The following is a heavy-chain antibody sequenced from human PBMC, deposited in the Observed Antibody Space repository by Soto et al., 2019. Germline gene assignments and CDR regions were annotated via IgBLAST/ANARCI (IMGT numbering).Heavy chain of an antibody. CDR2: ISAYNGNT. CDR1: GYTFTSYG. D-gene: IGHD1-26*01. J-gene: IGHJ6*02. V-gene: IGHV1-18*01. Sequence: ASVKVSCKASGYTFTSYGISWVRQAPGQGLEWMGWISAYNGNTNYAQKLQGRVTMTTDTSTSTAYMELRSLRSDDTAVYCCARELGGFFAYGMDVWGQGTTVTVSS. CDR3: ARELGGFFAYGMDV.